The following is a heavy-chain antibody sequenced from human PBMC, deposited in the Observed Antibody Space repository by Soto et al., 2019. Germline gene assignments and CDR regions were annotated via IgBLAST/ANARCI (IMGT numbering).Heavy chain of an antibody. Sequence: AAVKVSCKSSGYTFTTYEINWVRQVPGQGLEWMGWMSPSSGNTGYVDQFRGRVTMTSNTSMTTAYMELSSLRSEDTAVYYCARVGGQLFGDHGIDVWCQGTTVTVSS. CDR3: ARVGGQLFGDHGIDV. V-gene: IGHV1-8*01. CDR1: GYTFTTYE. CDR2: MSPSSGNT. J-gene: IGHJ6*02. D-gene: IGHD3-10*01.